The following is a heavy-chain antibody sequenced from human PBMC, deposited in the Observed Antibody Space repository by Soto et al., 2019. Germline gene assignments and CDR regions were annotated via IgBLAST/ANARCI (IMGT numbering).Heavy chain of an antibody. V-gene: IGHV4-4*02. D-gene: IGHD2-8*01. CDR2: IDHNGVA. J-gene: IGHJ6*02. CDR3: ARMNGDYYYYGMDV. CDR1: GDSISSSKW. Sequence: PSETLSLTCGVAGDSISSSKWWTWVRQTPGNGLEWIGKIDHNGVANYNPSLEGRVTISKDISKNQISLKVTSVTAADSAVYYCARMNGDYYYYGMDVWGQGATVTVSS.